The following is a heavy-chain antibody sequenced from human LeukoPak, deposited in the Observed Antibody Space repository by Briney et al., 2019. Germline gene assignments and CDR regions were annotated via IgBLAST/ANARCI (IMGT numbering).Heavy chain of an antibody. CDR1: GGSFSGYY. CDR2: INHSGST. Sequence: SETLSLTCAVYGGSFSGYYWSWIRQPPGKGLEWIGEINHSGSTNYYPSLKSRVTISVDTSKNQFSLKLSSVTAADTAVYYCARESRAAAGTGYYYYYMDVWGKGTTVTVSS. V-gene: IGHV4-34*01. CDR3: ARESRAAAGTGYYYYYMDV. D-gene: IGHD6-13*01. J-gene: IGHJ6*03.